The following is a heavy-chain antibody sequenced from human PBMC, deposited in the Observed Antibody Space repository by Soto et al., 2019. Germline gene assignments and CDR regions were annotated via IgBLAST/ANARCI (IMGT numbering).Heavy chain of an antibody. CDR2: IYHSGSA. Sequence: PSETLSLTCTVSGGSISSGDYFWSWFRQPPGKGLEWIGYIYHSGSAYYNPSLKSRVTISVDTSKNQFSLKLSSVTAADTAVYYCARDSSGWNWFDPWGQGTLVTVSS. CDR3: ARDSSGWNWFDP. D-gene: IGHD6-19*01. V-gene: IGHV4-30-4*01. CDR1: GGSISSGDYF. J-gene: IGHJ5*02.